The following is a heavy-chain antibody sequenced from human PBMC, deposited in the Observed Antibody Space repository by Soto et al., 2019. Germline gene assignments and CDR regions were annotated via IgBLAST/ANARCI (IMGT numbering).Heavy chain of an antibody. V-gene: IGHV3-21*01. J-gene: IGHJ4*02. CDR3: XXXXXXLDY. CDR2: ISSSSSYI. Sequence: EVQLVESGGGLVKPGGSLRLSCAASGFTFSSYSMNWVRQAPGKGLEWVSSISSSSSYIYYADSVKGRFTISRDNAKNSLYXXXXXXXXEXXXXXXXXXXXXXLDYWGQGTLVTVSS. CDR1: GFTFSSYS.